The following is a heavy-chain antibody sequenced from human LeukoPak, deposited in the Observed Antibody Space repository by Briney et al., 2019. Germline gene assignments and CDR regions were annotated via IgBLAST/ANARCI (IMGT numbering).Heavy chain of an antibody. J-gene: IGHJ2*01. CDR2: INHSGST. V-gene: IGHV4-34*01. CDR1: GGSFSGYY. Sequence: SETLSLTCAVYGGSFSGYYWSWIRQPPGKGLEWIGEINHSGSTNYNPSLKSRVTISVDRSKNQFSLKLSSVTAADTAVYYCARGYYYDSSGRFDLWGRGTLVTVSS. D-gene: IGHD3-22*01. CDR3: ARGYYYDSSGRFDL.